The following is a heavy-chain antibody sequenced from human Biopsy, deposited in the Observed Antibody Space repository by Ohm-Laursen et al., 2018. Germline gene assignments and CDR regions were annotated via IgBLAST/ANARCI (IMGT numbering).Heavy chain of an antibody. CDR3: ATKLTGYFHH. Sequence: SVKVSCKAPGGTFSRYGINWVREAPGQGLEWLGGSIPILGTGNYAQKFQGRVTVAADTSTSTATMELRSLRSDDTAVYYCATKLTGYFHHWGQGTLVTVSS. CDR1: GGTFSRYG. CDR2: SIPILGTG. J-gene: IGHJ1*01. D-gene: IGHD3-9*01. V-gene: IGHV1-69*06.